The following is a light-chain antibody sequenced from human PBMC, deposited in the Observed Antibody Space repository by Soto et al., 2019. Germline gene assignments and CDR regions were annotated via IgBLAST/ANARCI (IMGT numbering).Light chain of an antibody. CDR1: QSVSSN. J-gene: IGKJ1*01. Sequence: GRTKTKDTLSVSPGERATLSCMASQSVSSNLAWYQQKPGQAPRLLIYGASTRATGIPARFSGSGSGTEFTLTISSLQSEDFAVYYCQQYNNLPPWPFGQ. V-gene: IGKV3-15*01. CDR3: QQYNNLPPWP. CDR2: GAS.